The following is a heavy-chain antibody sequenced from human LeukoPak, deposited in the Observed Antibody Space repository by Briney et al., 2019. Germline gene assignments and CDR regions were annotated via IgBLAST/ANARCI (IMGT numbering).Heavy chain of an antibody. CDR3: AKGSYYDSSGSFYFDY. J-gene: IGHJ4*02. Sequence: ASVKVSCKVPGSTLTELSIHWVRQAPGEGLEWMGGFDPEDAETVYAQKFQGRVAMTEDPSTDTGYLELSSLRSEDTAAYYCAKGSYYDSSGSFYFDYWGQGTLVTVSS. CDR2: FDPEDAET. D-gene: IGHD3-22*01. CDR1: GSTLTELS. V-gene: IGHV1-24*01.